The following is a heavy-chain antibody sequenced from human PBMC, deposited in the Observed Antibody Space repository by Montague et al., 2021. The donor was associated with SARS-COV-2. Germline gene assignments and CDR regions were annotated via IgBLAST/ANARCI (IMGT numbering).Heavy chain of an antibody. J-gene: IGHJ4*02. CDR1: GGSISSSSYY. CDR3: AKLLWFRGGFDY. CDR2: IYYSGRT. D-gene: IGHD3-10*01. Sequence: SETLSLTCTVSGGSISSSSYYWGWIRQPPGKGLEWIGSIYYSGRTYYNPSLKSRVTISVDTYKNQFSLKLSSVTAADTAVYYCAKLLWFRGGFDYWGQGTLVTVSS. V-gene: IGHV4-39*07.